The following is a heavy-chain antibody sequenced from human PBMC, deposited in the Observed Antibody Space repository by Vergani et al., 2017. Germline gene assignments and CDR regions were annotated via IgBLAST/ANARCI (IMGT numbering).Heavy chain of an antibody. Sequence: EVQLVESGGGLVQPGGSLRLSCAASGFTFSSYEMNWVRPAPGKGLEWVSYISSSGSTIYYADSVKGRFTISRDDSKNTLYLQMNSLKTEDTAVYYCTTDLKSSSWYEDFDYWGQGTLVTVSS. CDR2: ISSSGSTI. CDR1: GFTFSSYE. J-gene: IGHJ4*02. D-gene: IGHD6-13*01. V-gene: IGHV3-48*03. CDR3: TTDLKSSSWYEDFDY.